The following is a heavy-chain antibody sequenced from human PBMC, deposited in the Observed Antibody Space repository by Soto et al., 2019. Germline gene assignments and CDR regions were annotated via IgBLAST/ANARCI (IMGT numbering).Heavy chain of an antibody. CDR3: VKDYFDSSGYYHPALLFDY. CDR1: GGTFSSYT. D-gene: IGHD3-22*01. CDR2: IIPILGIA. J-gene: IGHJ4*02. V-gene: IGHV1-69*04. Sequence: SVKVSCKASGGTFSSYTISRVRQAPGQGLEWMGRIIPILGIANYAQKFQGRVAITADKSTSTAYMELSSLRSEDTAVYYCVKDYFDSSGYYHPALLFDYWGQGTLVTVSS.